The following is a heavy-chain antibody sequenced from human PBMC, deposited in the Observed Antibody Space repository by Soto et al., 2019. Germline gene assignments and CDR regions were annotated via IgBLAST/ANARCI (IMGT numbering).Heavy chain of an antibody. Sequence: QVQLVESGGGLVKPGGSLRLSCAASGFTFSDYYMSWIRQAPGKGLEWVSYISSSGSTIYYADSVKGRFTISRDNAKNSLYLQMNSLRAEDTAVYYCAGEVDSSSLPTSYYYYGMDVWGQGTTVTVSS. V-gene: IGHV3-11*01. D-gene: IGHD6-6*01. CDR2: ISSSGSTI. J-gene: IGHJ6*02. CDR3: AGEVDSSSLPTSYYYYGMDV. CDR1: GFTFSDYY.